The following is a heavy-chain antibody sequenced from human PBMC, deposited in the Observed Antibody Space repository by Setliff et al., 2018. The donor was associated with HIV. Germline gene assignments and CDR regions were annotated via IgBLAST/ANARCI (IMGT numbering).Heavy chain of an antibody. D-gene: IGHD3-16*01. CDR2: ISYDGRDK. CDR3: ARDPNLGDYFYYYYMDV. V-gene: IGHV3-30*04. J-gene: IGHJ6*03. CDR1: GFTLNRYA. Sequence: GESLKISCIASGFTLNRYAMHWVRQTPGKGLEWVALISYDGRDKYYADSVRGRFTISRDNSKNTLYLQMSTLRAGDTAVYYCARDPNLGDYFYYYYMDVWGKGTTVTVSS.